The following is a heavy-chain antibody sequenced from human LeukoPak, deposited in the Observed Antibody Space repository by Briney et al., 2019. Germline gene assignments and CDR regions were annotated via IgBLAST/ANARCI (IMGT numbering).Heavy chain of an antibody. V-gene: IGHV3-74*01. Sequence: PRGSLRLSCAASGFTFSSHWMHWVSQAPGKGLVWVSRINSDGSRTSCADSVKGRFTISRDNAKNTLYLQMNSLRAEDTAVFFCAREDYNDSGWYFDLWGRGTLVTVSS. CDR2: INSDGSRT. CDR1: GFTFSSHW. D-gene: IGHD3-22*01. J-gene: IGHJ2*01. CDR3: AREDYNDSGWYFDL.